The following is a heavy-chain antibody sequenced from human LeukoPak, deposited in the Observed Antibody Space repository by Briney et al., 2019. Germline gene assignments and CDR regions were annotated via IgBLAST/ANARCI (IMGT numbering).Heavy chain of an antibody. CDR1: GFTFSNYA. CDR2: IGAGAEGT. CDR3: AKDSGKYSDDY. J-gene: IGHJ4*02. V-gene: IGHV3-23*01. D-gene: IGHD1-26*01. Sequence: GGSLRLSCDSSGFTFSNYAMSWFRQAPGKGLEWVSSIGAGAEGTYYADSVKGRFTVSRDNSENTLYLQMNSLRADDTAIYYCAKDSGKYSDDYWGQGTLVTVS.